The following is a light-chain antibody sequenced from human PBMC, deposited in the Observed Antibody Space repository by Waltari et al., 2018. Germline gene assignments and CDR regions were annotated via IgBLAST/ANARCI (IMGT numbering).Light chain of an antibody. V-gene: IGKV3-11*01. CDR2: DAS. Sequence: EIVLTQSPATLSLSPGEIATLSCRASQSVSSYLAWYQQKPGQAPRLLIYDASNRATGIHARFSGSGSGTDFTLTISSLEPEDFAVYYCQQRSNWPTFGPGTKVDIK. J-gene: IGKJ3*01. CDR1: QSVSSY. CDR3: QQRSNWPT.